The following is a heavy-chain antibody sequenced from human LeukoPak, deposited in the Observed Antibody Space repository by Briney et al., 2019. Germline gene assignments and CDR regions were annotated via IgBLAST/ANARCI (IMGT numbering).Heavy chain of an antibody. CDR3: AKSLRTYYVDIVATINFDY. CDR2: ISGSGGST. Sequence: GGSLRLSCAASGFTFSSYAMSWVRQAPGKGLEWVSAISGSGGSTYYADSVKGRFTISRDNSKNTLCLQMNSLRAEDTAVYYCAKSLRTYYVDIVATINFDYWGQGTLVTVSS. J-gene: IGHJ4*02. CDR1: GFTFSSYA. V-gene: IGHV3-23*01. D-gene: IGHD5-12*01.